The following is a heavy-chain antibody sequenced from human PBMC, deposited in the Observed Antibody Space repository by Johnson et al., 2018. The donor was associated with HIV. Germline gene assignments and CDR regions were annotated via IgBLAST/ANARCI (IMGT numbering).Heavy chain of an antibody. CDR2: IKSKTDGGTT. D-gene: IGHD3-10*01. J-gene: IGHJ3*02. Sequence: VQVVESGGGLVQPGGSLRLSCAASGFTFSSYAISWVRQAPGKGLEWVGRIKSKTDGGTTDYAAPVKGRFSISRDDSKNTLYLQMNSRKTEDTAVYYCARGGFGELLQDDAFDIWGQGTMVTVSS. CDR3: ARGGFGELLQDDAFDI. V-gene: IGHV3-15*01. CDR1: GFTFSSYA.